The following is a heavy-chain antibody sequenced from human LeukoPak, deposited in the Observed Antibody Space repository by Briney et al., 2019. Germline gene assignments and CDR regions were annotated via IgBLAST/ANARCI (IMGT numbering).Heavy chain of an antibody. CDR2: IYYSGST. V-gene: IGHV4-59*01. J-gene: IGHJ4*02. Sequence: SETLSLTCSVSGGSISSYYWSWIRQPPGKRLEWIGYIYYSGSTNYSPTLKSRVTISVDSSKNQFSLKLTSVTAADTAVYYCARSRYSSGTYYFDYWGQGTLVTVSS. D-gene: IGHD3-10*01. CDR3: ARSRYSSGTYYFDY. CDR1: GGSISSYY.